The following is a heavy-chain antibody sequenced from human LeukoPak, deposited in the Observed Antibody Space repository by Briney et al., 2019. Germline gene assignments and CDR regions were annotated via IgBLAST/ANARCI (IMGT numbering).Heavy chain of an antibody. CDR3: ARVAVVGGYYYMDV. Sequence: GGSLRLSCAASGFTFSDYYMSWIRQAPGKGLEWVSYISSSGSTIYYADSVKGRFTISRDNAKNSLYLQMNSLRAEDTAVYYCARVAVVGGYYYMDVWGKGTTVTVSS. V-gene: IGHV3-11*01. CDR2: ISSSGSTI. CDR1: GFTFSDYY. J-gene: IGHJ6*03. D-gene: IGHD1-26*01.